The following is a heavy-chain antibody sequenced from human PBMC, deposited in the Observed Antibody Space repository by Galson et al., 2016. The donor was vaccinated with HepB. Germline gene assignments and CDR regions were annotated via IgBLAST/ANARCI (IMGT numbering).Heavy chain of an antibody. D-gene: IGHD2-15*01. Sequence: SVKVSCKASGGTFNSYAINWVRQAPGHGLEWMGWISAYNGNTGYAQKFQGRVTMTTDTSTNTAHMEVRSLRSDDTAVYYCAKDDLPYCSLGRCALQHWGQGTLVTVSS. V-gene: IGHV1-18*01. CDR2: ISAYNGNT. CDR1: GGTFNSYA. J-gene: IGHJ1*01. CDR3: AKDDLPYCSLGRCALQH.